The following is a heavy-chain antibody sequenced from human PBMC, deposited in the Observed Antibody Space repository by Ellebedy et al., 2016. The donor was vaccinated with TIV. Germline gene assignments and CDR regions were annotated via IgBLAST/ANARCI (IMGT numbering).Heavy chain of an antibody. CDR1: GYSFTSYY. Sequence: ASVKVSCKASGYSFTSYYMHWVRQARGQGLGGRGRKRDRGGSTSYAQKFQDRVTMTRDTPTSTVYMELRSLRSEDTAVYYCARETTMIQRIIGRGLDVWGQGTTVTVSS. CDR2: KRDRGGST. V-gene: IGHV1-46*01. D-gene: IGHD3-10*01. CDR3: ARETTMIQRIIGRGLDV. J-gene: IGHJ6*02.